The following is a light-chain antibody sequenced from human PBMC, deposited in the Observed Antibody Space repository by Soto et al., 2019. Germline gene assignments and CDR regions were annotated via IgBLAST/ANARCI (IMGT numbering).Light chain of an antibody. CDR3: KQYNNWPPWT. CDR1: QSVSSN. Sequence: EIVMTQSPATLSVSPGERATLSCRASQSVSSNLAWYQQKPGQAPRLLIYGASTRATGIPARFSVSGSGTEFTITISRLQSEDFAVYYCKQYNNWPPWTFGQGTKVEIK. V-gene: IGKV3-15*01. J-gene: IGKJ1*01. CDR2: GAS.